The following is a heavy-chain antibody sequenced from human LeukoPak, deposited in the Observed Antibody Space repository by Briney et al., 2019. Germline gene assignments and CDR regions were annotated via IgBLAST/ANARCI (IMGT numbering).Heavy chain of an antibody. Sequence: GTSLNTSGKSSGSRFTSYWIGGVRQVRPKGLEWMGIIYRFDSDTRYSPSFQGQVTISADKSISTAYLQWSSLKASDTAMYYCATPSPYDSSGYSSNRYGFQHWGQGTLVTVSS. CDR1: GSRFTSYW. CDR3: ATPSPYDSSGYSSNRYGFQH. D-gene: IGHD3-22*01. V-gene: IGHV5-51*01. J-gene: IGHJ1*01. CDR2: IYRFDSDT.